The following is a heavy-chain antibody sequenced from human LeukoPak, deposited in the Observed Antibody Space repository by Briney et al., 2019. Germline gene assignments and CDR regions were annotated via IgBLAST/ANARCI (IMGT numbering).Heavy chain of an antibody. Sequence: SETLSLTCAVYGGSFSGYYWSWIRQPPGKGLEWIGEINHSGSTNYNPSLKSRVTISADTSKNQFYLKLSSVTAADTAVYYCATGSPQNPWGRGTLVTVSS. V-gene: IGHV4-34*01. D-gene: IGHD1-14*01. J-gene: IGHJ5*02. CDR2: INHSGST. CDR3: ATGSPQNP. CDR1: GGSFSGYY.